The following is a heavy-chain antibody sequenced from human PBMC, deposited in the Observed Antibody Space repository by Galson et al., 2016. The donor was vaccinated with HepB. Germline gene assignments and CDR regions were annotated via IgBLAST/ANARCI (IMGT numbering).Heavy chain of an antibody. CDR3: ARDLSWSGDPPLYY. D-gene: IGHD7-27*01. J-gene: IGHJ4*02. CDR2: ISSSSSYI. CDR1: GFTLSGYN. Sequence: SLRLSCAASGFTLSGYNMNWVRQAPGKGLEWVSSISSSSSYIHYADSVKGRFTISRDNANNSLYLQMSSLRAEDTALYYCARDLSWSGDPPLYYWGQGTLVTVSS. V-gene: IGHV3-21*01.